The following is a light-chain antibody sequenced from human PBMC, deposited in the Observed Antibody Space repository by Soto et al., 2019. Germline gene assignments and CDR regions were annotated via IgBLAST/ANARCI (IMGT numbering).Light chain of an antibody. V-gene: IGLV2-14*01. CDR1: SSDVGGYNY. CDR3: SLYTSSSTSYV. CDR2: EVS. J-gene: IGLJ1*01. Sequence: QSALTQPASVSGSPGQSITISCTGTSSDVGGYNYVSWYQQHPGKAPKLMIYEVSNRPSGVSNRFSGSKSGNTASLTISGLQAEDEADYYCSLYTSSSTSYVFGTGTKVTVL.